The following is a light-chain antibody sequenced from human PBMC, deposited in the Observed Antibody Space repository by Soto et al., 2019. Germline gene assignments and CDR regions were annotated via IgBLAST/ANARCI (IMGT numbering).Light chain of an antibody. CDR3: SSYTSSDTLI. V-gene: IGLV2-18*02. J-gene: IGLJ2*01. CDR2: EVS. CDR1: NSDVGSYDR. Sequence: QSALTQPPSVSGSHGQSVTISCTGTNSDVGSYDRVSWYLQTPGTAPKLIISEVSNRPSGFPDRFSGSKSGNTASLTISGLQAEDEADYYCSSYTSSDTLIFGGGTKLTVL.